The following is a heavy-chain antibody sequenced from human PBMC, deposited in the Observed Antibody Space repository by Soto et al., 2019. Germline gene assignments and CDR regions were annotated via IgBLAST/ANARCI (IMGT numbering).Heavy chain of an antibody. J-gene: IGHJ4*02. D-gene: IGHD6-13*01. CDR3: ARDPVYSSSSWVLDY. CDR2: IKQDGSEK. CDR1: GFTFSSYW. V-gene: IGHV3-7*01. Sequence: PGGSLRLSCAASGFTFSSYWMSWVRQAPGKGLEWVANIKQDGSEKYYVDSVKGRFTISRDNAKNSLYLQMNSLRAEDTAVYYCARDPVYSSSSWVLDYWGQGTLVTVSS.